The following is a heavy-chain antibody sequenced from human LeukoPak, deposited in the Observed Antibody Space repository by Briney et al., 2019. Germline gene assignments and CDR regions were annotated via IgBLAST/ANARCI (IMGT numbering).Heavy chain of an antibody. V-gene: IGHV3-23*01. J-gene: IGHJ6*03. CDR2: IRGSGGST. CDR3: AKGSCSGGSCYSRYYYYYYMDV. Sequence: AGSLRLSCAASGVTFSSYAMTWVRQAPGKGLEWVSVIRGSGGSTYYADSVKGRFTISRDNSKNTLYLQMNSLRAEDTAVYYCAKGSCSGGSCYSRYYYYYYMDVWGKGTTVTISS. CDR1: GVTFSSYA. D-gene: IGHD2-15*01.